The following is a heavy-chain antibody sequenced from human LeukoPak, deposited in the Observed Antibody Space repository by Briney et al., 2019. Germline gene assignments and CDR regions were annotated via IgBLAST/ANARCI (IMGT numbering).Heavy chain of an antibody. J-gene: IGHJ4*02. D-gene: IGHD4-17*01. CDR1: GFTFITYA. Sequence: GGSLRLSCAVSGFTFITYAMDWVRQPRGEGMESVLSIRGGAETTNYADSAKGRCTISRDNSQNTLYLQMNSLRAEDTAVYYCARDYADYVGYFFFDYWGQRTLVT. CDR2: IRGGAETT. CDR3: ARDYADYVGYFFFDY. V-gene: IGHV3-23*01.